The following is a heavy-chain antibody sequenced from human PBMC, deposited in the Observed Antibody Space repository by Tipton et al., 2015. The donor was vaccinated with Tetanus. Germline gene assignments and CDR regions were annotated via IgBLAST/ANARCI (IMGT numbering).Heavy chain of an antibody. CDR3: ARHQSGFFTPFDY. CDR2: IYESGDT. D-gene: IGHD3-3*01. V-gene: IGHV4-39*01. J-gene: IGHJ4*02. CDR1: GASIRGGTFY. Sequence: TLSLTCTVSGASIRGGTFYWGWIRQPPGKGLEWIGSIYESGDTYYIPSLKSRFTISVDTSTNQFSLTLNSMAAADTGVYYCARHQSGFFTPFDYWGQGKLVPVSS.